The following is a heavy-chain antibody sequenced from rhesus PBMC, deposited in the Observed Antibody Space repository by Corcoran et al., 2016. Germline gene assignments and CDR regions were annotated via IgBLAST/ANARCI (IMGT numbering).Heavy chain of an antibody. CDR1: GGSISSNY. Sequence: QLQLQESGPGLVKPSETLSLTCAVSGGSISSNYWSWICQPPGKGLEWIGRISGSGGSTNYNPSLKTRVTISTDTSKNQFSLKLSSVTAADTAVYYCARERDGADLDYWGQGVLVTVAS. V-gene: IGHV4-173*01. CDR3: ARERDGADLDY. J-gene: IGHJ4*01. CDR2: ISGSGGST. D-gene: IGHD3-34*01.